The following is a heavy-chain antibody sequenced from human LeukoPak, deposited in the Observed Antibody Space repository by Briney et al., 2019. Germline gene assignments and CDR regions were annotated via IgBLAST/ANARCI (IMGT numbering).Heavy chain of an antibody. V-gene: IGHV1-2*06. J-gene: IGHJ5*02. Sequence: ASVKVSCKASGYTFTGYYMHWVRQAPGQGLEWMGRISPNSGGTNYAQKFQGRVTMTRDTSISTAYMELSRLRSDDTAVYYCARTYYYDSSGYWGHWFDPWGQGTLVTVSS. CDR1: GYTFTGYY. D-gene: IGHD3-22*01. CDR2: ISPNSGGT. CDR3: ARTYYYDSSGYWGHWFDP.